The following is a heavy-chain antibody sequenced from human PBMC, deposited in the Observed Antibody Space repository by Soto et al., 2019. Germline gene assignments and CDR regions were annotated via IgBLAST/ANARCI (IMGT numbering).Heavy chain of an antibody. CDR3: ARGGSTMVRGPLVYGLDV. Sequence: QVQLVQSGAEVKEPGSSVKVSCKASGGTFRTLAISWVRQAPGQGPEWMGGIIPVFGTPNYAQKFQGRVTITADESTSTAYMELSSLRSEDTAVYYCARGGSTMVRGPLVYGLDVWGQGTTVTVSS. CDR2: IIPVFGTP. CDR1: GGTFRTLA. D-gene: IGHD3-10*01. J-gene: IGHJ6*02. V-gene: IGHV1-69*01.